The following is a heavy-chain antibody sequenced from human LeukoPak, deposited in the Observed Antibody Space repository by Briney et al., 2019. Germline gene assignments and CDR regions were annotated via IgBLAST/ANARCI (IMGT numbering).Heavy chain of an antibody. V-gene: IGHV4-4*07. CDR3: AREGYCTNGVCP. J-gene: IGHJ5*02. Sequence: SETLSLTCTVSGGSISSYYWSWIRQPAGKGLEWIGRIYTSGSTNFNPSLKSRVTISVDTSKNQFSLKLNSVTAADTAVYYCAREGYCTNGVCPWGQGTLVTVSS. CDR2: IYTSGST. D-gene: IGHD2-8*01. CDR1: GGSISSYY.